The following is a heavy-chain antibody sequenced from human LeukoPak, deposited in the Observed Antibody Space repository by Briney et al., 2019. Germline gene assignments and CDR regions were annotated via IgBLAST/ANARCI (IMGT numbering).Heavy chain of an antibody. Sequence: GGSLRLSCAASGFTFDDYTMHWVRQAPGKGPEWLSYISSASGSIYYADSVKGRFTISRDNAKNSLFLQMNSLRAEDTAVYYCARLPAYCSSTACYYDYWGQGTLVTVSS. D-gene: IGHD2-2*01. V-gene: IGHV3-48*04. CDR3: ARLPAYCSSTACYYDY. CDR2: ISSASGSI. J-gene: IGHJ4*02. CDR1: GFTFDDYT.